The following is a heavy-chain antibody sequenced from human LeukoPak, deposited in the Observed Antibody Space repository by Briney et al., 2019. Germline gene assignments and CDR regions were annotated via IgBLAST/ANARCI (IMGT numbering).Heavy chain of an antibody. CDR2: ISSSSSYT. Sequence: AGGSLRLSCAASGFTFSDYYMSWIRQAPGKGLEWVSYISSSSSYTNYADSVKGRFTISRDNAKNSLYLQMNSLRAENTAVYYCARSRIVGAPPYYGMDVWGQGTTVTVSS. CDR3: ARSRIVGAPPYYGMDV. D-gene: IGHD1-26*01. V-gene: IGHV3-11*03. J-gene: IGHJ6*02. CDR1: GFTFSDYY.